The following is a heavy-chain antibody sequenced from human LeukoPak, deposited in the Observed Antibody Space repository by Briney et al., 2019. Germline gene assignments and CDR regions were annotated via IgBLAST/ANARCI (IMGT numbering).Heavy chain of an antibody. D-gene: IGHD6-13*01. CDR1: GFTFDDYA. CDR3: AKSGSSWHLDY. Sequence: GGSLRLSCAASGFTFDDYAMSWVRQVPGKGLEWVSAINWNGGSTGYADSVKGRFTISRDNSKNTLYLQMNSLRAEDTAVYYCAKSGSSWHLDYWGQGTLVTVSS. J-gene: IGHJ4*02. V-gene: IGHV3-20*04. CDR2: INWNGGST.